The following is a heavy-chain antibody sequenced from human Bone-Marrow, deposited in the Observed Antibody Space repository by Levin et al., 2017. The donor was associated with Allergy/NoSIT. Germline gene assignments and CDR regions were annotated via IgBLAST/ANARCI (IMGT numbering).Heavy chain of an antibody. D-gene: IGHD2-2*01. V-gene: IGHV3-48*02. CDR1: GFTFSSYS. CDR2: ISRSSSTI. CDR3: ARPDCSGTSCYYFFDS. J-gene: IGHJ4*02. Sequence: GGSLRLSCAASGFTFSSYSMNWVRQAPGRGLEWVSYISRSSSTISYADSVKGRFTISRDNAKNSLYLQMNSLRDEDTAVYYCARPDCSGTSCYYFFDSWGQGTMVTVSS.